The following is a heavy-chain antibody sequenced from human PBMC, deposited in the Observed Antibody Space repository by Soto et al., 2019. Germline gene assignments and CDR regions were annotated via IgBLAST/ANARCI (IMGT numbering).Heavy chain of an antibody. D-gene: IGHD2-21*02. J-gene: IGHJ6*02. Sequence: PGGSLRLSCAASGITFSSYAMSWVRQAPGKGLEWVSAISGSGGRTYYADSVKGRFTISRDNSKNTLYLEMNSLRAEDTAVYYCARDQHIVVVTAIPEAGSDYYYGMDVWGQGTTVTVSS. CDR2: ISGSGGRT. V-gene: IGHV3-23*01. CDR1: GITFSSYA. CDR3: ARDQHIVVVTAIPEAGSDYYYGMDV.